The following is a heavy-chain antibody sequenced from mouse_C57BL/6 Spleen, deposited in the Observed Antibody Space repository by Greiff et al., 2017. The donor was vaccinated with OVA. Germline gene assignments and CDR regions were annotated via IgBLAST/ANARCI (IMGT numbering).Heavy chain of an antibody. Sequence: VHVKQSVAELVRPGASVKLSCTASGFNIKNTYMHWVKQRPEQGLEWIGRIDPANGNTKYAPKFQGKATITADTSSNTAYLQLSSLTSEDTAIYYCARGQYGNYPFAYWGQGTLVTVSA. CDR2: IDPANGNT. J-gene: IGHJ3*01. CDR3: ARGQYGNYPFAY. CDR1: GFNIKNTY. V-gene: IGHV14-3*01. D-gene: IGHD2-1*01.